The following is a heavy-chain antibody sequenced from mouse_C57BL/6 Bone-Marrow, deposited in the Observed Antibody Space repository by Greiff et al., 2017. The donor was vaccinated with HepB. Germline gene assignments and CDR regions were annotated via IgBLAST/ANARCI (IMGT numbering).Heavy chain of an antibody. D-gene: IGHD1-1*01. CDR3: ARAPGSFYFDY. CDR2: ISSGSSTI. V-gene: IGHV5-17*01. J-gene: IGHJ2*01. Sequence: EVKLVESGGGLVKPGGSLKLSCAASGFTFSDYGMHWVRQAPEKGLEWVAYISSGSSTIYYADTVKGRFTISRDNAKNTLFLRMTSLTSEDTAMYYCARAPGSFYFDYWGQGTTLTVSS. CDR1: GFTFSDYG.